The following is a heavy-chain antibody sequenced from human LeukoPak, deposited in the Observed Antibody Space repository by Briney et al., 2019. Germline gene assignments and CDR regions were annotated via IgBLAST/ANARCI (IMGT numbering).Heavy chain of an antibody. Sequence: GGSLRLSCAASGFTFSRNVMHWVRQAPGKGLEWVGVISSDGGNKYYADSVKGRFTISRDNSQNTLYLQMNSLRAEDTAVYYCARSITMIVDWFDPWGQGTLVTVSS. D-gene: IGHD3-22*01. CDR3: ARSITMIVDWFDP. CDR2: ISSDGGNK. CDR1: GFTFSRNV. V-gene: IGHV3-30*04. J-gene: IGHJ5*02.